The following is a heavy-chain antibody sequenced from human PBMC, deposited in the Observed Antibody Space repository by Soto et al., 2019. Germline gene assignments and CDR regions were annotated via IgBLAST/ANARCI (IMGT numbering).Heavy chain of an antibody. D-gene: IGHD1-20*01. J-gene: IGHJ6*02. Sequence: PGGSLRLSCAASEFTFDNYYMTWVRQAPGKGPEWVANIKPDGSEQYYVDSVKGRFTISRDNANNSLYLQMNRLRAEDTAVYFCARGNWNYYYGFDVWGQGTTVTVSS. CDR3: ARGNWNYYYGFDV. V-gene: IGHV3-7*01. CDR1: EFTFDNYY. CDR2: IKPDGSEQ.